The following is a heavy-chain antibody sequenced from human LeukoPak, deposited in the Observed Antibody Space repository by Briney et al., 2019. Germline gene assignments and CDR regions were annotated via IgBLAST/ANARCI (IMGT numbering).Heavy chain of an antibody. CDR1: GYTFSGYY. J-gene: IGHJ6*02. D-gene: IGHD3-22*01. V-gene: IGHV1-2*02. Sequence: ASVKVSCKASGYTFSGYYMHWVRQAPGQGLEWMGWINPNSGGTNYAQKFQGRVTVTRDTSISTAYMELSRLRCDDTAVYYCARDTRRPNYYDSLGYGMDVWGQGTTVTVSS. CDR2: INPNSGGT. CDR3: ARDTRRPNYYDSLGYGMDV.